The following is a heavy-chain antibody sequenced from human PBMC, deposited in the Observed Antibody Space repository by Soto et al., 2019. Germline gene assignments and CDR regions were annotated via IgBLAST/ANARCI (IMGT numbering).Heavy chain of an antibody. D-gene: IGHD4-17*01. V-gene: IGHV4-39*01. Sequence: SETLSLTCTVSGGSISSSSYYWGWIRQPPGKGLEWIGSIYYSGSTYYNPSLKSRVTISVDTSKNQFSLKLSSVTAADKAVYYCARLPTVTTEKNDYWGQGTLVTVSS. CDR2: IYYSGST. CDR3: ARLPTVTTEKNDY. CDR1: GGSISSSSYY. J-gene: IGHJ4*02.